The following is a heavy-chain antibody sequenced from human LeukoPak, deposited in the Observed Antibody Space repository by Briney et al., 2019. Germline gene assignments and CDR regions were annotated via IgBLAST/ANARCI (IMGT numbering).Heavy chain of an antibody. CDR2: IYYSGST. CDR3: AREVRIDPGWFDP. D-gene: IGHD2-15*01. Sequence: SETLSLTCTVSGGSISSHYWSWIRQPPGKGVEWIGYIYYSGSTNYNPSLKSRVTISVDTSKNQFSLKLSSVTAADTAVYYCAREVRIDPGWFDPWGQGTLVTVSS. V-gene: IGHV4-59*11. J-gene: IGHJ5*02. CDR1: GGSISSHY.